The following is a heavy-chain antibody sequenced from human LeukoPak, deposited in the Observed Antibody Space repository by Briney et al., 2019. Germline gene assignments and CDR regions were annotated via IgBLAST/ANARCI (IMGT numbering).Heavy chain of an antibody. V-gene: IGHV4-39*01. Sequence: SETLSLTCSVSGASISGGTYYWGWIRQPPGKGLEWTGSIYYTGSTYDNPSLKSRVTISVDTSKNQFSLKLSSVTAADTAVYYCARRGGSGRAFDYWGQGTLVTVSS. J-gene: IGHJ4*02. D-gene: IGHD1-26*01. CDR3: ARRGGSGRAFDY. CDR1: GASISGGTYY. CDR2: IYYTGST.